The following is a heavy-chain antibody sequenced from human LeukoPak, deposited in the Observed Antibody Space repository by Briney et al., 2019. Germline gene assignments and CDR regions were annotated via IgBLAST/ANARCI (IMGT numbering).Heavy chain of an antibody. CDR2: ISGGGGIT. CDR3: AKGSTTGTTGGSFDP. J-gene: IGHJ5*02. CDR1: GFTVSTYA. D-gene: IGHD1-1*01. Sequence: GGFLRLSCLASGFTVSTYAMSWVRQAPGKGLEWVSGISGGGGITYCADSVKGRFTISKDNSKNTLSLQMNSLRAEDTAVYYCAKGSTTGTTGGSFDPWGQGALVTVSS. V-gene: IGHV3-23*01.